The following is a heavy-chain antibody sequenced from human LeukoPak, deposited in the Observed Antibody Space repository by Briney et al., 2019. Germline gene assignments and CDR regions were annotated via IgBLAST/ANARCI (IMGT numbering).Heavy chain of an antibody. CDR2: INPSGGST. CDR1: GYTFTSYF. Sequence: ASVKVSCKASGYTFTSYFMHWVRQAPGQGLEWMGLINPSGGSTDYAQKVQGRLTLTRDMSTSTVYMDLSSLTSEDTAVYYCARRTHCSGGSCLDSWGQGTLVTVSS. CDR3: ARRTHCSGGSCLDS. D-gene: IGHD2-15*01. V-gene: IGHV1-46*01. J-gene: IGHJ4*02.